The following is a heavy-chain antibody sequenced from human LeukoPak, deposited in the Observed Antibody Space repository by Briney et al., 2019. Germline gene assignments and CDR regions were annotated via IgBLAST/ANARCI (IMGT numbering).Heavy chain of an antibody. D-gene: IGHD1-14*01. CDR3: ARVSNRFNYFDY. CDR1: GYTFTSYD. Sequence: ASVKVSCKASGYTFTSYDINWVRQATGQGLEWMGIINPSGGSTSYAQKFQGRVTMTRDMSTSTVYMELSSLRSEDTAVYYCARVSNRFNYFDYWGQGTLVTVSS. J-gene: IGHJ4*02. CDR2: INPSGGST. V-gene: IGHV1-46*01.